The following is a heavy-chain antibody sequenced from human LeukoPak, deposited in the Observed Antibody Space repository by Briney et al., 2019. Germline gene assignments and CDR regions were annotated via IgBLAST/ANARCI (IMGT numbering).Heavy chain of an antibody. V-gene: IGHV1-2*02. CDR3: ARGREPEPLAPFDP. J-gene: IGHJ5*02. D-gene: IGHD1-14*01. CDR2: INPNSGGT. Sequence: GASVKVSCKASGYTFTDYYIHWVRQAPGQGLEWMGWINPNSGGTKYAQKFQGRVTMTRDTSISTVHIELRRLKSDDTALYYCARGREPEPLAPFDPWGQGTLVTVSS. CDR1: GYTFTDYY.